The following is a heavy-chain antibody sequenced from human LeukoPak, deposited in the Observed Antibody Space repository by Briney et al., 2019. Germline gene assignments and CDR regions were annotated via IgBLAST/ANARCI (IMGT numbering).Heavy chain of an antibody. V-gene: IGHV1-2*02. Sequence: ASVKVSCKASGYTFTGYYMHWVRQAPGQGLEWMGWINPNSGGTNYAQKFQGRVTMTRDTSISTAYMELSRLRSDDTAVYYCAREIGYCSGGSCYREQTFDYWGQGTLVTVSS. CDR1: GYTFTGYY. D-gene: IGHD2-15*01. J-gene: IGHJ4*02. CDR2: INPNSGGT. CDR3: AREIGYCSGGSCYREQTFDY.